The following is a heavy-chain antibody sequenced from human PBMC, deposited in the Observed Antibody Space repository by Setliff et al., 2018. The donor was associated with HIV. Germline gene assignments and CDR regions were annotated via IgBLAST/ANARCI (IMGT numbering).Heavy chain of an antibody. CDR1: GYSFITYW. CDR2: MNPDGSNH. Sequence: PGESLKLSCKGSGYSFITYWIGWVRQRPGKGLEWMGIMNPDGSNHRYSPSFQGQVTISVDESISTAYLQWSSLKASDTAFYYCARFYGSYDVGGFDIWGQGTKVTVSS. V-gene: IGHV5-51*01. J-gene: IGHJ3*02. CDR3: ARFYGSYDVGGFDI. D-gene: IGHD3-16*01.